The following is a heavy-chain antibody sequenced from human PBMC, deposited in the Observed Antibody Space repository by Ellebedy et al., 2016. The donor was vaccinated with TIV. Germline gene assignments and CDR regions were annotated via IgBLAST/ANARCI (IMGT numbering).Heavy chain of an antibody. CDR1: GYTFTSYG. V-gene: IGHV1-18*01. J-gene: IGHJ4*02. CDR3: ARLTTGYSSGWYEDY. D-gene: IGHD6-19*01. Sequence: ASVKVSXXASGYTFTSYGISWVRQAPGQGLEWMGWISAYNGNTNYAQKLQGRVTMTTDTSTSTAYMELRSLRSDDTAVYYCARLTTGYSSGWYEDYWGQGTLVTVSS. CDR2: ISAYNGNT.